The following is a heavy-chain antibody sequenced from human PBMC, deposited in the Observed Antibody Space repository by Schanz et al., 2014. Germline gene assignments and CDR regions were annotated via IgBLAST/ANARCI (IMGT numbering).Heavy chain of an antibody. D-gene: IGHD1-26*01. CDR3: ARDRDQWDGNYLDY. CDR2: IGGSDGNK. Sequence: QVQLVQSGGEVKTPGASVKVSCKASGYTFTRSGISWVRQAPGQGLEWMGWIGGSDGNKNFAQKFQGRVTMTTDTSTSTVYMELRSLTSDDSAVYYCARDRDQWDGNYLDYWGQGTLVTVSS. V-gene: IGHV1-18*01. CDR1: GYTFTRSG. J-gene: IGHJ4*02.